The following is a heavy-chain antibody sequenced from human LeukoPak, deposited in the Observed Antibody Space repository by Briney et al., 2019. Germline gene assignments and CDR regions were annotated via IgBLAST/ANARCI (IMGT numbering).Heavy chain of an antibody. D-gene: IGHD3-10*01. J-gene: IGHJ6*04. CDR3: ARDALYYYGSGSSIGMDV. Sequence: SETLSLTCTVSGGPISSGDYYWSWIRQPLGKGLEWIGYIYYSGSTYYNPSLKSRVTISVDTSKNQFSLKLSSVTAADTAVYYCARDALYYYGSGSSIGMDVWGKGTTVTVSS. CDR1: GGPISSGDYY. CDR2: IYYSGST. V-gene: IGHV4-30-4*01.